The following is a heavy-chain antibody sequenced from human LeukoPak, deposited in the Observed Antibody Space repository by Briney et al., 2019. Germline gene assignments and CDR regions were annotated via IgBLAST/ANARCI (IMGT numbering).Heavy chain of an antibody. Sequence: GRSLRLSCAASGFTFPNYAMSWVRQAPGKGLEWVSGIIAEFDTTYYADSVRGRFTISRDHSTNTLYLQMNRLRAEDTAMYYCAKDGTRTRYNWFDSWGQGTLVTVS. V-gene: IGHV3-23*01. J-gene: IGHJ5*01. CDR3: AKDGTRTRYNWFDS. CDR1: GFTFPNYA. CDR2: IIAEFDTT. D-gene: IGHD1-1*01.